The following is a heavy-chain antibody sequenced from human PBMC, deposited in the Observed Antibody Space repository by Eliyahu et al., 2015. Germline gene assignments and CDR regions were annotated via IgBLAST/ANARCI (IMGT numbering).Heavy chain of an antibody. CDR2: ISWNSGSI. V-gene: IGHV3-9*01. Sequence: EVQLVESGGGLVQPGRSLRLSXXAXGFTXDDYAMHWVRXAPGKGLXXVSGISWNSGSIGYADXVKGRFTISRDNAKNSLYLQMNSLRAEDTALYYCAKDSTIFDVWDYMDVWGKGTTVTVSS. D-gene: IGHD3-3*01. CDR3: AKDSTIFDVWDYMDV. CDR1: GFTXDDYA. J-gene: IGHJ6*03.